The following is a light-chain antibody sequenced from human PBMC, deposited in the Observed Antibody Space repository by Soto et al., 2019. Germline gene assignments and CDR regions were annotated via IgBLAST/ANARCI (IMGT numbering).Light chain of an antibody. CDR3: QSYDSSLSGLL. Sequence: QAVVTQPPSVSGAPGQRVTISCTGSSSNIGAGYDVHWYQQLPGTAPKLLIYDNSNRPSGVPDRFSASKSGTSASLAITGLQAEDEADYYCQSYDSSLSGLLFGGGTKLTVL. CDR1: SSNIGAGYD. J-gene: IGLJ2*01. CDR2: DNS. V-gene: IGLV1-40*01.